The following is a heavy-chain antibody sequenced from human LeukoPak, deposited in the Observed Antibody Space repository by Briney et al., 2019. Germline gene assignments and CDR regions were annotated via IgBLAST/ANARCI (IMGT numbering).Heavy chain of an antibody. Sequence: SETLSLTCTVSGGSISSSGYSWGWIRQPPGKGLEWIGSISSGGSTHYIPSLKSRVTISVDTSKNQFSLKLSSVTAADTAVYYCARQSHDGSGYYYVDYWGQGTLVTVSS. CDR1: GGSISSSGYS. J-gene: IGHJ4*02. CDR2: ISSGGST. CDR3: ARQSHDGSGYYYVDY. V-gene: IGHV4-39*01. D-gene: IGHD3-22*01.